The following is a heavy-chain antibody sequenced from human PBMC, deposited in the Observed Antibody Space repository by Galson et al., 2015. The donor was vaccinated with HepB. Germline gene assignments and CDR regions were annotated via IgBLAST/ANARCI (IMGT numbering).Heavy chain of an antibody. CDR3: AREVAAAVGLQYYYYGMDV. CDR2: ISSSSTI. V-gene: IGHV3-48*02. J-gene: IGHJ6*02. Sequence: SLRLSCAASGFTFSSYSMNWVRQAPGKGLEWVSYISSSSTIYYADSVKGRFTISRDNAKNSLYLQMNSLRDEDTAVYYCAREVAAAVGLQYYYYGMDVWGQGTTVTVSS. CDR1: GFTFSSYS. D-gene: IGHD6-13*01.